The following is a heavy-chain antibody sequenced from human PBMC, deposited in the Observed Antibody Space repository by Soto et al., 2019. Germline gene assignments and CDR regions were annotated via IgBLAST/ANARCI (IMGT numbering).Heavy chain of an antibody. CDR1: SYTFTSYD. CDR3: ARSNFRRYQLPDEMYYLDY. D-gene: IGHD2-2*01. Sequence: ASVKVSCKTSSYTFTSYDINWVRQATGQGLEWLGWMNPNTGNTGYAQKFHGRVTMTRDTSIGTAYMELSGLTSEDTAVYYCARSNFRRYQLPDEMYYLDYWGQGTPVTVSS. J-gene: IGHJ4*02. V-gene: IGHV1-8*01. CDR2: MNPNTGNT.